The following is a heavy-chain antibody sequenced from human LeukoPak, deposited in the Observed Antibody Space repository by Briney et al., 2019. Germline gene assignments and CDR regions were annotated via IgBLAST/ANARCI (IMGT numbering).Heavy chain of an antibody. CDR2: INPHNGGA. V-gene: IGHV1-2*02. CDR1: EDSFTGCY. D-gene: IGHD4-17*01. Sequence: GASVKVSCKASEDSFTGCYIHWVRQAPGQGPERMGWINPHNGGAKYADRLQGRVTMTRDTSIGTAYMELSRLRSDDTAVYYCARGGAGSAYYGWDFFRFDYWGQGTLVTVSS. CDR3: ARGGAGSAYYGWDFFRFDY. J-gene: IGHJ4*02.